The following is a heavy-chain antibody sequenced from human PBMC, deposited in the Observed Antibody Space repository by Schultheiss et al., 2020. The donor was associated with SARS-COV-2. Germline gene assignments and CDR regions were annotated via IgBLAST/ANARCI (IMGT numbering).Heavy chain of an antibody. J-gene: IGHJ4*02. V-gene: IGHV3-21*04. CDR3: ASGANMVTFGGVIQSPFDY. Sequence: GGSLRLSCAASGFTFSNYWMHWVRQAPGKGLEWVSSISSTSSYTNYADSVKGRFTISRDNAKNSLYLQMNSLRAEDTAVYYCASGANMVTFGGVIQSPFDYWGQGTLVTVSS. D-gene: IGHD3-16*02. CDR1: GFTFSNYW. CDR2: ISSTSSYT.